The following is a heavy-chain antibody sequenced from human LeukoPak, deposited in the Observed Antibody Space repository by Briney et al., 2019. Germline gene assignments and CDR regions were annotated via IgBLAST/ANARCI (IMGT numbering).Heavy chain of an antibody. V-gene: IGHV3-7*03. D-gene: IGHD5-18*01. Sequence: GGSLRLSCAASGFTFSNYWMSWVRQAPGKGLEWVANINQDGSEKYYVDSMKGRFTISRDNAKNSLYLQMNSLRAEDTAVYYCARCVDTVVVGPSGGFDYWGQGTLVTVSS. CDR1: GFTFSNYW. J-gene: IGHJ4*02. CDR3: ARCVDTVVVGPSGGFDY. CDR2: INQDGSEK.